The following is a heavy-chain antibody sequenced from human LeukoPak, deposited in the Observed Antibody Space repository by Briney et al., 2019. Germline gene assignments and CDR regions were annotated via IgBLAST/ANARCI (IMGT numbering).Heavy chain of an antibody. D-gene: IGHD3-22*01. J-gene: IGHJ3*02. V-gene: IGHV1-18*01. CDR2: ISAYNGNT. Sequence: ASVKVSCKASGYTFTSYGISWVRQAPGQGLEGMGWISAYNGNTNYAQNLQGRVTMTTDTATSKAYTELRSLRSDDTAVYYCASPNYYDSSGYTIGGAFEIWGQGTMVTVSS. CDR1: GYTFTSYG. CDR3: ASPNYYDSSGYTIGGAFEI.